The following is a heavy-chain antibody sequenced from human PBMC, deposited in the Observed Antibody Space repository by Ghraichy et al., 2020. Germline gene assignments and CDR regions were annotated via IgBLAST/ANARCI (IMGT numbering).Heavy chain of an antibody. V-gene: IGHV3-72*01. CDR3: ARARDYAFDI. CDR2: TRNKADSYTT. CDR1: GFTFSDHY. Sequence: LSLTCATSGFTFSDHYLDWVRQAPGKGLEWVGRTRNKADSYTTEYAASVSGRFTVSRDASKNSMYLQMNSLKTEDTAVYYCARARDYAFDIWGQGTMVTVSS. J-gene: IGHJ3*02. D-gene: IGHD2-21*02.